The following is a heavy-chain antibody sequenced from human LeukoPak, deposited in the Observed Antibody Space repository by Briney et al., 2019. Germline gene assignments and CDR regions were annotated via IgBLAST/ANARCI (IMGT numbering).Heavy chain of an antibody. CDR2: ISYDGSNK. CDR3: AKAVDSSGWFNYLDY. CDR1: GFTFSSYG. D-gene: IGHD6-19*01. V-gene: IGHV3-30*18. J-gene: IGHJ4*02. Sequence: GGSLRLSCAASGFTFSSYGMHWVRQAAGKGLEWVAVISYDGSNKYYADSVKGRFTISRDNSKNTLYLQMNSLRAEDTAVYYCAKAVDSSGWFNYLDYWGQGTLVTVSS.